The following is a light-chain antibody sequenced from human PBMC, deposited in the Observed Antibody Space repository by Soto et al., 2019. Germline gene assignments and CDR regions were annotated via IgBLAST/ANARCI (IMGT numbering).Light chain of an antibody. CDR2: EVS. V-gene: IGLV2-14*01. CDR1: SSDVGGYNY. CDR3: SSYTSSSTRV. J-gene: IGLJ3*02. Sequence: QSARTQPASVSGSPGQSITISCNGTSSDVGGYNYVSWYQQHPGKAPKLMIYEVSNRPSGVSNRFSGSKSGNTASLIISGLQAEDEADYYCSSYTSSSTRVFGGGTKLTVL.